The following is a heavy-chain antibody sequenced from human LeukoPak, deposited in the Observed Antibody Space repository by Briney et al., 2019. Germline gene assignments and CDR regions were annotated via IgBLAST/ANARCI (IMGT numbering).Heavy chain of an antibody. D-gene: IGHD3-10*01. CDR3: ARGRISPGDYYMDV. J-gene: IGHJ6*03. Sequence: GASVKVSCKASGYTFTSYDINWVRQATGQGLEWMGWMNPNSGNTGYAQKFQGRVTITRNTSISTAYMELSSLRSEDTAVYYCARGRISPGDYYMDVWGKGTTVTVSS. CDR2: MNPNSGNT. V-gene: IGHV1-8*03. CDR1: GYTFTSYD.